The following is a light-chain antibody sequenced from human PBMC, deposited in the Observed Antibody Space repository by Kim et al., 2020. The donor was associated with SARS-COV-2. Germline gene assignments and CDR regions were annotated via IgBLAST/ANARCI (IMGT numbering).Light chain of an antibody. CDR1: SSDVGGYNY. V-gene: IGLV2-11*01. J-gene: IGLJ1*01. Sequence: GQSVTISCTETSSDVGGYNYVSWYQQHPGTAPKLMIYDVSKRPSGVPDRFSGSKSGNTASLTISGLQAEDEADYYCCSYAGSYTYVFGTGTKVTVL. CDR3: CSYAGSYTYV. CDR2: DVS.